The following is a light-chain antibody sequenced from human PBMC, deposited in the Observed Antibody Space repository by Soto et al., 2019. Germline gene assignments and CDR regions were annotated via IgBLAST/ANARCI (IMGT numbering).Light chain of an antibody. V-gene: IGKV1-39*01. Sequence: DIQMTQSPSSLSASVGDRVTITCRASQSISRYLNWYQQKPGKAPNLLIFGASNLESGVPSRFSGSGSGTEFALSISSLQPEDFATYYCQQGYSTTPITFGQGTRLEIK. CDR2: GAS. J-gene: IGKJ5*01. CDR1: QSISRY. CDR3: QQGYSTTPIT.